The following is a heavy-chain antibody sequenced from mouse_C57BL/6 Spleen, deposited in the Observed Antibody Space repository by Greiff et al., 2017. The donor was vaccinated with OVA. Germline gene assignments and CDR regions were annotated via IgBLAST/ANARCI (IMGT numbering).Heavy chain of an antibody. J-gene: IGHJ2*01. CDR3: ALRYFDY. CDR1: GFNIKDYY. Sequence: EVQLQQSGAELVKPGASVKVSCTASGFNIKDYYMHWVKQRTEQGLEWIGRIDPEDGETKYATKFQGKATITADTSSNTAYLQLSSLTSEDTAVYYCALRYFDYWGQGTTLTVSS. D-gene: IGHD2-12*01. V-gene: IGHV14-2*01. CDR2: IDPEDGET.